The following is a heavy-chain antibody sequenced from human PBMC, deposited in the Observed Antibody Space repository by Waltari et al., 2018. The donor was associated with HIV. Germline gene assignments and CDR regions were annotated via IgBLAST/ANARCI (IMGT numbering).Heavy chain of an antibody. CDR1: GYTLTNYA. J-gene: IGHJ4*02. D-gene: IGHD1-26*01. CDR3: ARGRGSYSLDY. V-gene: IGHV1-3*02. CDR2: SNAGNGDT. Sequence: QVQLVQSGAEVKKPGASVKVSCKASGYTLTNYAIHWVRQAPGQRLDWMGWSNAGNGDTKYSQECQGRVTITRDTSASTAYMELSSLRSEDMAVYYCARGRGSYSLDYWGQGTLVTVSS.